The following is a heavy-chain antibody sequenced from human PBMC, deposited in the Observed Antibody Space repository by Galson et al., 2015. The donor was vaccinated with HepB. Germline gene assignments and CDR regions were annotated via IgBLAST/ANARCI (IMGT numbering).Heavy chain of an antibody. CDR2: LSSDGSNK. D-gene: IGHD1-14*01. J-gene: IGHJ6*02. CDR3: ARGRRITDRYYYFYYGMDV. Sequence: SLRLSCAASGFTFSSHAMYWVRQAPGKGLEWVATLSSDGSNKYYADSVRGQFSISRDNSNNTLSLQMNSLRPEDTAVYYCARGRRITDRYYYFYYGMDVWGQGAAATVSS. CDR1: GFTFSSHA. V-gene: IGHV3-30-3*01.